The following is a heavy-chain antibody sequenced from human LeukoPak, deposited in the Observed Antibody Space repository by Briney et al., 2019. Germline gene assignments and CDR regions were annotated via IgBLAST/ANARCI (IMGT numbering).Heavy chain of an antibody. Sequence: PSETLSLTCAVYGGSFSGYYWSWIRQPPGKGLEWIGEINHSGSTNYNPSLKSRVTISVDTSKNQFSLKLSSVTAADTAVYYCARESSSSSSWFDPRGQGTLVTVSS. J-gene: IGHJ5*02. CDR3: ARESSSSSSWFDP. CDR1: GGSFSGYY. D-gene: IGHD6-6*01. V-gene: IGHV4-34*01. CDR2: INHSGST.